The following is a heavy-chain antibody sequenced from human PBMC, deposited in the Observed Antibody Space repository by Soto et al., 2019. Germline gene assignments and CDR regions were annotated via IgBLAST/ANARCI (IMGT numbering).Heavy chain of an antibody. V-gene: IGHV4-59*01. D-gene: IGHD3-10*01. CDR3: ARELKPTPYYGWGGFAF. CDR2: IYYSGST. J-gene: IGHJ4*02. Sequence: TSETLSLTCTVSGGSISSYYWSWIRQPPGKGLEWIGYIYYSGSTNYNPSLKSRVTISVDTSKNQFSLKLSSVTAADTAVYYCARELKPTPYYGWGGFAFGGRGPLVPVPS. CDR1: GGSISSYY.